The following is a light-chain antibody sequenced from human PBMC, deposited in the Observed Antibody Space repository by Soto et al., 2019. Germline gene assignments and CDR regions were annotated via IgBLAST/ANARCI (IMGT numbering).Light chain of an antibody. CDR3: QQYGSSPIT. CDR2: GAS. V-gene: IGKV3-20*01. CDR1: QSVSSSY. J-gene: IGKJ5*01. Sequence: EIVLTQSPGTLSLSPGERATLSCRASQSVSSSYLAWYQQKPGQAPRLLIYGASSRATGIPDRFSGSGFGTDFILTISRLEPEDFAVYYCQQYGSSPITFGKGTRLE.